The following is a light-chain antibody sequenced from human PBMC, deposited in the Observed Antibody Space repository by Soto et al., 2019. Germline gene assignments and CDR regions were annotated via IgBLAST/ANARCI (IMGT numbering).Light chain of an antibody. CDR1: SSDVGGYNY. CDR2: DVS. V-gene: IGLV2-14*01. J-gene: IGLJ2*01. CDR3: SSYTSSSAAGV. Sequence: QSALTQPASVSGSPGQSITISCTGTSSDVGGYNYVAWYQQHPGKAPKLMIYDVSNRPSGVSNRFSSSTSGNTASLTISGLQAEYEADSYCSSYTSSSAAGVFCGGTNLTVL.